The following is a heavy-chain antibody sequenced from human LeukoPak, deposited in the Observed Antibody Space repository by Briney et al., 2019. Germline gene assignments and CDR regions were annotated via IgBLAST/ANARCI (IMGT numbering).Heavy chain of an antibody. J-gene: IGHJ3*02. CDR3: TTDGYYYDRSGCYDSGAFDI. CDR1: GFTFSNAW. Sequence: GGSLRLSCVASGFTFSNAWMSWVRQAPGKGLEWVGRIKSKTDGGTTDYAVPVKGRFTISRDDSKNTLYLQMNSLRTEDTAVYYCTTDGYYYDRSGCYDSGAFDIWGQGTMVTVSS. CDR2: IKSKTDGGTT. D-gene: IGHD3-22*01. V-gene: IGHV3-15*01.